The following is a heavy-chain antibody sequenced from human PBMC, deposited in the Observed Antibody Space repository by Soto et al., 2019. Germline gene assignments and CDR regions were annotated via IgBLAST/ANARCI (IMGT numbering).Heavy chain of an antibody. CDR1: GYSFTSYW. Sequence: GEAMQIPRKDSGYSFTSYWFRWLRQMTGKGLEWMGIIYPGDSDTRYSPSFQGQVTISADKSISTAYLQWSSLKASETAMYYCARMAHYYDSSGYYLQYWGQGTLVTVSS. J-gene: IGHJ4*02. CDR2: IYPGDSDT. V-gene: IGHV5-51*01. D-gene: IGHD3-22*01. CDR3: ARMAHYYDSSGYYLQY.